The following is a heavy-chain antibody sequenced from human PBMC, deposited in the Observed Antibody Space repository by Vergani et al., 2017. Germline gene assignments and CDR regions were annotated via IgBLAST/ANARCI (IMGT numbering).Heavy chain of an antibody. V-gene: IGHV3-7*01. CDR1: GFSLSRFW. Sequence: EVQLVESGGGLVQPGGSLRLSCAASGFSLSRFWMSWVRQARARGLEWVAHISPDGSATSYVDSVKGRFTISRDNTKNSLSLQMSGLRVEDTAVYYCVRLPRSPWNFDLWGRGTLIIVSS. J-gene: IGHJ2*01. CDR3: VRLPRSPWNFDL. CDR2: ISPDGSAT.